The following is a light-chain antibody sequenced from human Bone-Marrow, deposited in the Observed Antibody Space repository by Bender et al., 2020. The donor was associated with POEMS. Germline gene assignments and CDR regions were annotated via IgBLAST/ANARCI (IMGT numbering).Light chain of an antibody. V-gene: IGLV1-47*01. CDR2: RNN. CDR1: SSNFGSNY. CDR3: SSFTGINNPVV. J-gene: IGLJ2*01. Sequence: QSVLTQPPSASGTPGQTVTISCSGSSSNFGSNYVHWYQQLPGTAPKLLIYRNNQRPSGVPDRFSGSKSGSTASLTVSGLQAEDEADYYCSSFTGINNPVVFGGGTKLTVL.